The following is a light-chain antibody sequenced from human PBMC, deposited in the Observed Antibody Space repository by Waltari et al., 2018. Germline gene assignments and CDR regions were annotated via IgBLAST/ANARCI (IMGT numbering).Light chain of an antibody. CDR2: DVS. J-gene: IGLJ2*01. CDR1: SRSVGAYNY. Sequence: HSALTQPASVSGSPGQSITIACTGTSRSVGAYNYVPWYQQHPGKAPKLMIYDVSKRPSGVSNRFSGSKSGNTASLTISGLQAEDEADYYCSSYTSSSTLVFGGGTKLTVL. CDR3: SSYTSSSTLV. V-gene: IGLV2-14*01.